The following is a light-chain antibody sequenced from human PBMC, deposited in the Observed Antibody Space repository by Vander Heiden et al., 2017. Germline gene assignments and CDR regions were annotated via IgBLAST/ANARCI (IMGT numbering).Light chain of an antibody. Sequence: QSALTQPAYVSGFPGQSITISCTGTSSDVGSYNLVSWYQQHPGKAPKLMIYEVSKRPSGVSNRFSGSKSGNTASLTISGLQAEDEADYYCCSYAGSSTFAVFGGGTKLTVL. CDR3: CSYAGSSTFAV. V-gene: IGLV2-23*02. CDR2: EVS. CDR1: SSDVGSYNL. J-gene: IGLJ3*02.